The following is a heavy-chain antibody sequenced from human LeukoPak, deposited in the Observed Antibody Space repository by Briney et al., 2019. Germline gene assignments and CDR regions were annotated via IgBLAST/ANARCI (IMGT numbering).Heavy chain of an antibody. J-gene: IGHJ4*02. CDR1: GYIFTSYY. CDR3: ARVPYCSNGICYTHYYCDY. Sequence: ASVKVSCKASGYIFTSYYMHWVRQAPGQGLEWMGMINPSGGSTTYAQKFQGRVTMTRDTSTSTVYMELSSLRSEDTAVYYCARVPYCSNGICYTHYYCDYWGQGTLVTVSS. CDR2: INPSGGST. V-gene: IGHV1-46*01. D-gene: IGHD2-8*01.